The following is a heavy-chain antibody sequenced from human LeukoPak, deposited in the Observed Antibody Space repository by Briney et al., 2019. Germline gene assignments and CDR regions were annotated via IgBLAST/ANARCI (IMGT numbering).Heavy chain of an antibody. D-gene: IGHD2-15*01. J-gene: IGHJ6*03. CDR2: IYYSGST. CDR3: AREECSGSRCYSSNPSWYFYYMDV. V-gene: IGHV4-39*02. Sequence: NPSETLSLTCTVSGGSISSSSYYWGWIRQPPGKGLEWIGSIYYSGSTYYNPSLKSRVTISVDTSKNQFSLKLSSVTAADTAVYYCAREECSGSRCYSSNPSWYFYYMDVWGKGTTVTVSS. CDR1: GGSISSSSYY.